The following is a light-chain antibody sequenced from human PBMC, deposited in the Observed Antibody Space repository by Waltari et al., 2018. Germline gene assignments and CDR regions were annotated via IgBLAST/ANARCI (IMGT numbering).Light chain of an antibody. CDR3: QQHHDNPT. J-gene: IGKJ4*01. Sequence: DIQMTQSPSSLSASVGDRVSITCRASQDIYNYLNWYQHIPGYAPNVLVYAASTLQGGVPSRFSGSGSGTDYNLTISRLQVEDFATYYCQQHHDNPTFGGGTRLEIK. V-gene: IGKV1-39*01. CDR1: QDIYNY. CDR2: AAS.